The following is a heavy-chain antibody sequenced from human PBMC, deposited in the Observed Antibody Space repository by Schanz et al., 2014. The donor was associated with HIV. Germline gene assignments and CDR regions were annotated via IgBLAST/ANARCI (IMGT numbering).Heavy chain of an antibody. Sequence: QVQLVQSGAEVKKPGASVKVSCKASGYTFTGYYMHWVRQAPGQGLEWMGWINPSSGGTNYAQKLQGRVTMTTDTSTNTAYMELRRLRSDDTAVYYCARWGRGCSGGSCYWGYYGMDVWGQGTTVTVSS. J-gene: IGHJ6*02. V-gene: IGHV1-2*02. CDR1: GYTFTGYY. CDR3: ARWGRGCSGGSCYWGYYGMDV. CDR2: INPSSGGT. D-gene: IGHD2-15*01.